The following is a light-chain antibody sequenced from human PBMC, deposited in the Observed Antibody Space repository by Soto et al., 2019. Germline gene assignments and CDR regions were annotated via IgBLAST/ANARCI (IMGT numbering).Light chain of an antibody. V-gene: IGKV3-20*01. CDR1: QSITTNY. Sequence: EIVLTQSPGTLSLSPGERATLSCRASQSITTNYLAWYQQKPGRAHRLLIYGASSRATGIPDRFSGSVSGTDLILTISRLEPEDFSMYYCQQYGYLVTFCGGTMVEVK. CDR2: GAS. J-gene: IGKJ4*01. CDR3: QQYGYLVT.